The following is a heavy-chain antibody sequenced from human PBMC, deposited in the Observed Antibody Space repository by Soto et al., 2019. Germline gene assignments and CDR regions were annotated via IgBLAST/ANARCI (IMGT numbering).Heavy chain of an antibody. CDR1: GGTFSSYT. D-gene: IGHD2-2*01. V-gene: IGHV1-69*04. J-gene: IGHJ6*03. Sequence: SVKVSCKASGGTFSSYTISWVRQAPGQGLEWMGRIIPILGIANYAQKFQGRVTITADKSTSTAYMELSSLRSEDTAVYYCARDCSSTSCYYGAYYYYYMDVWGKGTTVTVSS. CDR3: ARDCSSTSCYYGAYYYYYMDV. CDR2: IIPILGIA.